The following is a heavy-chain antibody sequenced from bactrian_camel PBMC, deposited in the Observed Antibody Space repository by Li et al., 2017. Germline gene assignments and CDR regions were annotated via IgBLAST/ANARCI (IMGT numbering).Heavy chain of an antibody. CDR3: KTDPTRDNWQSACKKSY. CDR2: ITEGRNI. J-gene: IGHJ4*01. CDR1: GWIYGSYC. V-gene: IGHV3S53*01. Sequence: HVQLVESGGGSVEAGGSLRLSCVVSGWIYGSYCYGWFRQAPGQEREGVAVITEGRNIRYADSVKGRFSISEEKTKFTVYLQMNNLKPEDTAIYYCKTDPTRDNWQSACKKSYWGQGTQVTVS. D-gene: IGHD8*01.